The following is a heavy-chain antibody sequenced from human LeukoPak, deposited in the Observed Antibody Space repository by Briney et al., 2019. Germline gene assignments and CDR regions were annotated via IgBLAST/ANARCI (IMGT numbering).Heavy chain of an antibody. CDR3: ARGRGGAENIVVVPAAMRQDAFDI. J-gene: IGHJ3*02. CDR2: TYYRSKWYN. CDR1: GDSVSSNSAA. V-gene: IGHV6-1*01. D-gene: IGHD2-2*01. Sequence: SQTLSLTCAISGDSVSSNSAAWNWIRQSPSRGLEWLGRTYYRSKWYNDYAVSVKSRITINPDTSKNQFSLQLNSVTPEDTAVFYCARGRGGAENIVVVPAAMRQDAFDIWGQGTMVTVSS.